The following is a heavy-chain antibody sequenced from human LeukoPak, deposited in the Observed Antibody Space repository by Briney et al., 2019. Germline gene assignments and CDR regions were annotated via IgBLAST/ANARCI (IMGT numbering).Heavy chain of an antibody. D-gene: IGHD5-24*01. J-gene: IGHJ4*02. Sequence: GGSLRLSCAASGFTVSSSYMSWVRQAPGKGLEWVANMKQDGSAKYYVDSVKGRFTISRDNAKNSLYLQMNSLRAEDTAVYYCAREGREGYNYPALDFWGQGTLVTVSS. V-gene: IGHV3-7*03. CDR2: MKQDGSAK. CDR1: GFTVSSSY. CDR3: AREGREGYNYPALDF.